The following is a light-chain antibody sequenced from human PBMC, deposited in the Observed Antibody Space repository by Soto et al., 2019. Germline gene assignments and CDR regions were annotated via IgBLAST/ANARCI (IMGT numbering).Light chain of an antibody. V-gene: IGKV1-5*03. CDR3: QRYYSFPLT. Sequence: DIQMTQSPSTLSASVGDRVAITCRASRNINNLLAWYQQKPGKAPKLLIYKASSLESGVPARFSCSGSGTEFTLTISSLQPDDFATYYCQRYYSFPLTFGGGTKVEIK. CDR2: KAS. CDR1: RNINNL. J-gene: IGKJ4*01.